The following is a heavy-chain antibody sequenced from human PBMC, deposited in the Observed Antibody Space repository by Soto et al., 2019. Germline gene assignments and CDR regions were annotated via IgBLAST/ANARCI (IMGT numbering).Heavy chain of an antibody. CDR3: ARSPAYGDYANLDT. Sequence: SETLSLTCTVSDDSVSKYYWNWIRQPAGKGLEWIGRIHSTRSPNYNPSLKSRVTMSVDTSKNQFSLKLNLTSVTAADTAVYYCARSPAYGDYANLDTWGQGTLVTVSS. V-gene: IGHV4-4*07. D-gene: IGHD4-17*01. J-gene: IGHJ5*02. CDR1: DDSVSKYY. CDR2: IHSTRSP.